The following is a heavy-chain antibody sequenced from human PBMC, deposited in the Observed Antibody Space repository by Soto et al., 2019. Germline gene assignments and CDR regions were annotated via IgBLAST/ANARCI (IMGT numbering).Heavy chain of an antibody. CDR2: IYSGGST. Sequence: GGSLRLSCAASGFTVSSNYMSWVRQAPGKGLERVSVIYSGGSTYYADSVKGRFTISRDNSKNTLYLQMNSLRAEDTAVYYCARDCSGGSCYDAFDIWGQGTMVTVSS. CDR1: GFTVSSNY. J-gene: IGHJ3*02. V-gene: IGHV3-53*01. D-gene: IGHD2-15*01. CDR3: ARDCSGGSCYDAFDI.